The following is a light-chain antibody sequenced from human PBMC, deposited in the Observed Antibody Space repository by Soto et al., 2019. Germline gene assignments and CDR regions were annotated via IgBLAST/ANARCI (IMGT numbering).Light chain of an antibody. J-gene: IGKJ2*01. CDR1: QSVSST. V-gene: IGKV3-15*01. CDR3: QQYNNWPYT. CDR2: GAS. Sequence: EIVMTQSPATLSVSPGERAALSCRASQSVSSTFAWYQQKPGQAPRLLIYGASTRATGIPARFSGSGSGTEFILTISSLQSGDFAVYYCQQYNNWPYTFGQGTKLEIK.